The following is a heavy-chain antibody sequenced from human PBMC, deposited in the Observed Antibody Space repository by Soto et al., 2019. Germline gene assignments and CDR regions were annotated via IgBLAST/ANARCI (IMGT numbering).Heavy chain of an antibody. CDR2: TYYRSKWSS. V-gene: IGHV6-1*01. CDR1: GDSVSSKSAA. Sequence: SQTLSLTCAISGDSVSSKSAAWHWIRQSPSRGLEWLGRTYYRSKWSSNYAVSVKSRITINPDTSKSQFSLQLRSVTPDDTAMYYCARTGDYIVDYWGQGTLVTV. D-gene: IGHD7-27*01. J-gene: IGHJ4*02. CDR3: ARTGDYIVDY.